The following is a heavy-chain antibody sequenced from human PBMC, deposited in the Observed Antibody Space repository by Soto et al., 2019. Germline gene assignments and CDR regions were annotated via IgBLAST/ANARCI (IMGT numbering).Heavy chain of an antibody. Sequence: GGSLRLSCAASGFTVSSNYMSWVRQAPGKGLEWVSVIYSGGSTYYADSVKGRFTISRHNSKNTLYLQMNSLRAEDTAVYYCARDYCSSTSCYGADDAFDIWGQGTMVTVSS. CDR3: ARDYCSSTSCYGADDAFDI. V-gene: IGHV3-53*04. CDR1: GFTVSSNY. D-gene: IGHD2-2*01. CDR2: IYSGGST. J-gene: IGHJ3*02.